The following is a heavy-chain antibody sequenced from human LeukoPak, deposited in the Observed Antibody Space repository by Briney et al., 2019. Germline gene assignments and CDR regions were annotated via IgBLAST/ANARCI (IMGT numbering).Heavy chain of an antibody. Sequence: SETLSLTCAVYGGSFSGYYWSWIRQPPGKGLEWIGEINHSGSTNYNPSLKSRVTISVDTSKNQFSLKLSSVTAADTAVYYCASRSIAAAGAWYFDYWGQGTLVTVSS. CDR3: ASRSIAAAGAWYFDY. D-gene: IGHD6-13*01. J-gene: IGHJ4*02. CDR1: GGSFSGYY. V-gene: IGHV4-34*01. CDR2: INHSGST.